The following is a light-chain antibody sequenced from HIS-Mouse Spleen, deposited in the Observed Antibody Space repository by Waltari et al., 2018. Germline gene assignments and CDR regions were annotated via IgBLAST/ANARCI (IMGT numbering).Light chain of an antibody. J-gene: IGKJ4*01. CDR3: QQYGSSPLT. CDR1: QSVSSSY. Sequence: EIVLTQSPGTLSLSPGERATLPCRASQSVSSSYLAGYQQKPGQAPRRLIYGASSRATGIPDRFSGSGSGTDFTLTISRLEPEDFAVYYCQQYGSSPLTFGGGTKVEIK. V-gene: IGKV3-20*01. CDR2: GAS.